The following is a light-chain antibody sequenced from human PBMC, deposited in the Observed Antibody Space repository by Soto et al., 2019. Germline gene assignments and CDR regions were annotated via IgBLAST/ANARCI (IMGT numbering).Light chain of an antibody. J-gene: IGKJ4*01. CDR3: QQYGSSPHLT. CDR1: QSVSSSY. Sequence: EIVMTQSPATLSVSPGERATLSCRAIQSVSSSYLAWYQQKPGQAPRLLIYGASSRATGIPDRFSGSGSGTDFTLTISRLEPEDFAVYYCQQYGSSPHLTFGGGTKVDIK. CDR2: GAS. V-gene: IGKV3-20*01.